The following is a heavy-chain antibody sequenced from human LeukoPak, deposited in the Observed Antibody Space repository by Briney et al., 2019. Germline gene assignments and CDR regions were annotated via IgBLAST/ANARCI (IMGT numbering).Heavy chain of an antibody. CDR2: IWYDGSNK. Sequence: AGGSLRLSCAASGFTFSSYGMHWVRQAPGKGLEWVAVIWYDGSNKYYADSVKGRFTISRDNSKNTLYLQMNSLRAEDTAVYYCARVDCSSTSCYYYYYGMDVWGQGTTVTVSS. V-gene: IGHV3-33*01. CDR1: GFTFSSYG. D-gene: IGHD2-2*01. J-gene: IGHJ6*02. CDR3: ARVDCSSTSCYYYYYGMDV.